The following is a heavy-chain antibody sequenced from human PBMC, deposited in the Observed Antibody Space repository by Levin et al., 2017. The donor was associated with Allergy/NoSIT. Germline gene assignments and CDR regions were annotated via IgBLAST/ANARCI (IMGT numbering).Heavy chain of an antibody. V-gene: IGHV4-34*01. J-gene: IGHJ4*02. Sequence: SETLSLTCAVYGGSFSGYYWSWIRQPPGKGLEWIGEINHSGSTNYNPSLKSRVTISVDTSKNQFSLKLSSVTAADTAVYYCARAVALPGPHQGRSDSWSFDYWGQGTLVTVSS. CDR2: INHSGST. CDR3: ARAVALPGPHQGRSDSWSFDY. CDR1: GGSFSGYY. D-gene: IGHD6-13*01.